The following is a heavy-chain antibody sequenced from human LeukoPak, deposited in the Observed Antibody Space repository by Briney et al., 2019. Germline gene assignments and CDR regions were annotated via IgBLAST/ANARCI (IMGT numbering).Heavy chain of an antibody. CDR3: ARFQFYGSGSSFDY. D-gene: IGHD3-10*01. Sequence: PSETLSLTCAVYGGSFSGYYWSWIRQPPGKGLEWIGEINHSGSTNYNPSLKSRVTMSVDTSKNQFSLKLSSVTAADTAVYYCARFQFYGSGSSFDYWGQGTLVTVSS. CDR1: GGSFSGYY. CDR2: INHSGST. V-gene: IGHV4-34*01. J-gene: IGHJ4*02.